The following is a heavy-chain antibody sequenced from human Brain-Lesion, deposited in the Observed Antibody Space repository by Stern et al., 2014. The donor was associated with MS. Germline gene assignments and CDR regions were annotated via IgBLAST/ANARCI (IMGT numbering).Heavy chain of an antibody. J-gene: IGHJ6*02. CDR2: INPNTGGT. CDR1: GYIFTGYY. Sequence: QVQLMQSGAEVKKPGASVKVSCKTSGYIFTGYYIHWVRQAPGQGLEWMAWINPNTGGTKYAQKFQGRVTMSRDTSISTAYVELSSLTSDDTAVYYCARDQRGITIFGVVTDYYYLGMDVWGQGTTATVSS. D-gene: IGHD3-3*01. CDR3: ARDQRGITIFGVVTDYYYLGMDV. V-gene: IGHV1-2*02.